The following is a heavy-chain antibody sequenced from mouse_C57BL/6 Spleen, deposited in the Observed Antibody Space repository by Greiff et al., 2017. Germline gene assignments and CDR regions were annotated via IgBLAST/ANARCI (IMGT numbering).Heavy chain of an antibody. Sequence: VQLQQSGAELVKPGASVKISCKASGYAFSSYWLNWVKQRTGKGLEWSGQSYPGDGDTNYNGKFKGKATLTAYKSSSTAYMQLSSLTSEDSAVYFCARSGCYWGQGTTLTVSS. J-gene: IGHJ2*01. CDR3: ARSGCY. CDR1: GYAFSSYW. CDR2: SYPGDGDT. D-gene: IGHD3-1*01. V-gene: IGHV1-80*01.